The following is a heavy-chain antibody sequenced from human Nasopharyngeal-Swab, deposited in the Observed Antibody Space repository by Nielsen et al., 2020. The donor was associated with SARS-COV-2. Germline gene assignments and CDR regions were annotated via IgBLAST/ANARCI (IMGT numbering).Heavy chain of an antibody. CDR2: INHSGST. CDR1: GGSFSGYY. CDR3: ARGVDWNYDY. J-gene: IGHJ4*02. D-gene: IGHD1-1*01. V-gene: IGHV4-34*01. Sequence: GSLRLSCAVYGGSFSGYYWSWIRQPPGKGLEWIGEINHSGSTNYNPSLKSRVTISVDTSKNQFSLKLSSVTAADTAAYYCARGVDWNYDYWGQGTLVTVSS.